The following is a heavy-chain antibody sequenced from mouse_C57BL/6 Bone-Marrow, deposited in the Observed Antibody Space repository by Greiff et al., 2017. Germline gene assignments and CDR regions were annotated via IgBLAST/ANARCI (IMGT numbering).Heavy chain of an antibody. CDR1: GYSITSGYY. V-gene: IGHV3-6*01. D-gene: IGHD1-1*01. CDR3: ARRGFTTVVARGNWYFDV. CDR2: ISYDGSN. Sequence: EVQLQESGPGLVKPSQSLSLTCSVTGYSITSGYYWNWIRQFPGNKLEWMGYISYDGSNNYNPSLKNRISITRDTSKNQFFLKLNSVTTEDTATYYCARRGFTTVVARGNWYFDVWGTGTTVTVSS. J-gene: IGHJ1*03.